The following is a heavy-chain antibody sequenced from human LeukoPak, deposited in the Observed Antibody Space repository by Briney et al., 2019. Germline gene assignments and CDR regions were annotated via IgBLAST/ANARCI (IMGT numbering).Heavy chain of an antibody. J-gene: IGHJ6*03. CDR2: ISSSSSYI. Sequence: GGSLRLSCAASGFTFSSYWMSWVRQAPGKGLEWVSSISSSSSYIYYADSVKGRFTISRDNAKNSLYLQMNSLRAEDTAVYYCARDRGNYYYYMDVWGKGTTVTISS. CDR3: ARDRGNYYYYMDV. CDR1: GFTFSSYW. V-gene: IGHV3-21*01.